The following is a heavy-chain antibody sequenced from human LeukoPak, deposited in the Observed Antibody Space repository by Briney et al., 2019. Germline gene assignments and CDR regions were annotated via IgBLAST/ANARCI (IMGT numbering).Heavy chain of an antibody. V-gene: IGHV3-30*02. Sequence: PGGSLRLSYAASGFAFSSYGMHWVRQAPGKGLEWVRFIRYDGYNKYYADFVKGRFTITRDNSKNPLYLQMKSLRAEDTAVYYSAKDSRKGGNDYSNIDYWGQGTLVTVSS. CDR3: AKDSRKGGNDYSNIDY. CDR1: GFAFSSYG. J-gene: IGHJ4*02. CDR2: IRYDGYNK. D-gene: IGHD4-11*01.